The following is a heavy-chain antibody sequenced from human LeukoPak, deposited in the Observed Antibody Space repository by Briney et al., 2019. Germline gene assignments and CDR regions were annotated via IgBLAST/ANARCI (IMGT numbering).Heavy chain of an antibody. CDR2: INAGNGNT. CDR3: ARGSGPYIAAVEGY. V-gene: IGHV1-3*01. CDR1: GYTFTSYA. D-gene: IGHD6-13*01. J-gene: IGHJ4*02. Sequence: ASVKVSCKASGYTFTSYAMHWVRQAPGQRLEWMGWINAGNGNTKYSQKFQGRVTITRDTSASTAYMELSSLRSEDTAVYYCARGSGPYIAAVEGYWGQGTLVTVSS.